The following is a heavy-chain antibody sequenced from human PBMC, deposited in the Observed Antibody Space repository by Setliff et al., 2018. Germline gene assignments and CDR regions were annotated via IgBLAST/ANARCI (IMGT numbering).Heavy chain of an antibody. CDR3: ARGYDSGGWNY. D-gene: IGHD3-22*01. V-gene: IGHV5-51*01. Sequence: GESLKISCQGSGYTFTNYWIGWVRQMPGKGLEWIGIIFPADSDTRYSPSFQGQVTISADKSINTAYLQWSSLKASDTAMYYCARGYDSGGWNYWGQGTLVTVSS. CDR1: GYTFTNYW. CDR2: IFPADSDT. J-gene: IGHJ4*02.